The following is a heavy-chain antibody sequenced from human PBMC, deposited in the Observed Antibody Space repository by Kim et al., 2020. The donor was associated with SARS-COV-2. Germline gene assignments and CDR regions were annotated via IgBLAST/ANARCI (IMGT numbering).Heavy chain of an antibody. J-gene: IGHJ4*02. V-gene: IGHV1-3*01. CDR2: INAGNGNT. Sequence: ASVKVSCKASGYTFTSYAMHWVRQAPGQRLEWMGWINAGNGNTKYSQKFQGRVTITRDTSASTAYMELSSLRSEDTAVYYCAREGYSYGLAHANDYWGQGTLVTVSS. D-gene: IGHD5-18*01. CDR3: AREGYSYGLAHANDY. CDR1: GYTFTSYA.